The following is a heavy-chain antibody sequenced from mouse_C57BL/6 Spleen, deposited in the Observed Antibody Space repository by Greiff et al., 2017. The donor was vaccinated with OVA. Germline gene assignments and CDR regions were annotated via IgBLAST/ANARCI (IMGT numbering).Heavy chain of an antibody. D-gene: IGHD1-1*01. Sequence: QVQLKESGTELVKPGASVKLSCKASGYTFTSYWMHWVKQRPGQGLEWIGNINPSNGGTNYNEKFKSKATLTVDKSSSTAYMQLSSLTSEDSAVYYCARGFPITTVLDYWGQGTSVTVSS. CDR2: INPSNGGT. V-gene: IGHV1-53*01. CDR3: ARGFPITTVLDY. CDR1: GYTFTSYW. J-gene: IGHJ4*01.